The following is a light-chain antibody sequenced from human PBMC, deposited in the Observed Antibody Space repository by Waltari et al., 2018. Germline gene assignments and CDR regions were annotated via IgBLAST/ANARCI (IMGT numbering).Light chain of an antibody. CDR2: EVS. Sequence: QSALTQPASVSGSPGQSITISCTGTSSDVGSYNLVSWYQQHPGKAPKLMIYEVSKRPSGVSNCFSGSKSGNTASLTIAGVQAEDEAAYYCCSYAGSSTFNVVFGGGTKLTVL. CDR1: SSDVGSYNL. V-gene: IGLV2-23*02. CDR3: CSYAGSSTFNVV. J-gene: IGLJ2*01.